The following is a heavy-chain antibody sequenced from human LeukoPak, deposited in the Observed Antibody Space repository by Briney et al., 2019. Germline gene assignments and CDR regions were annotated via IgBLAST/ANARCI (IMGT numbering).Heavy chain of an antibody. Sequence: SETLSLTCTVSGGTFSNSGYYWGWLRQRPGMGLEWIGSIYYTGNTYYNPSLNSRVTISVDTFKNKFCLKLSSVADADTAIDYCARLTSGWYVIYWGQGTLVTVSS. CDR1: GGTFSNSGYY. J-gene: IGHJ4*02. CDR2: IYYTGNT. CDR3: ARLTSGWYVIY. D-gene: IGHD6-19*01. V-gene: IGHV4-39*01.